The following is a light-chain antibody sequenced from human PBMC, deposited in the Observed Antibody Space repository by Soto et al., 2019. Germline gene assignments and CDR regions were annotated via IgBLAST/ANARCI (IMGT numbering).Light chain of an antibody. CDR1: QTIRSY. J-gene: IGKJ1*01. CDR2: ATS. V-gene: IGKV1-39*01. CDR3: QQGYSSRWT. Sequence: DIQMTQSPSSLSASVGDRVTITCRASQTIRSYLNWYQQKPGKAPQLLIYATSRLQTGVPSRFSASGSGTDFSLVISDLQPEDSATYYCQQGYSSRWTSGRGTKVE.